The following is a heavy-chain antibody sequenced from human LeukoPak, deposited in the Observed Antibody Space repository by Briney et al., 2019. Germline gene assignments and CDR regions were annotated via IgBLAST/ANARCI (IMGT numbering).Heavy chain of an antibody. CDR1: GFTLSSYG. CDR3: AKVRREQLLYFDY. Sequence: GGSLRLSCAASGFTLSSYGMHWVRQAPGKGLEWVAFIRYDGSNKYYADSVKGRFTISRDNSKNTLYLQMNSLRAEDTAVYYCAKVRREQLLYFDYWGQGTLVTVSS. J-gene: IGHJ4*02. CDR2: IRYDGSNK. V-gene: IGHV3-30*02. D-gene: IGHD6-6*01.